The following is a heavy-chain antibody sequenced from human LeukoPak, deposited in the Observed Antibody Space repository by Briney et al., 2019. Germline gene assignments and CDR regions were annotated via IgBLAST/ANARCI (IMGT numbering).Heavy chain of an antibody. CDR1: GGTFSSYA. D-gene: IGHD1-26*01. J-gene: IGHJ6*02. CDR2: IIPIFGTA. CDR3: ARDLIVGATLTYYYYYGMDV. V-gene: IGHV1-69*13. Sequence: SVKVSCKASGGTFSSYAISWVRQAPGQGLEWMGGIIPIFGTANYAQKFQGRVTITADESTSTAYMELSSLRSEDTAVYYCARDLIVGATLTYYYYYGMDVWGQGTTVTVSS.